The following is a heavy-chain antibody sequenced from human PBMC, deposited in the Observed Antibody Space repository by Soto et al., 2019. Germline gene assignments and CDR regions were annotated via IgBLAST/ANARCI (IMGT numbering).Heavy chain of an antibody. CDR2: IKQDGREK. V-gene: IGHV3-7*04. D-gene: IGHD3-22*01. CDR3: ARCDYYCSGYLPSPYYYYYGMDV. Sequence: SLRSYCPAYGFTFSSHRMSWVRQAPGKGLEWGANIKQDGREKYYVDCVKGRGTISRDNAKNYLYLQKNSVKPEDTAEDHGARCDYYCSGYLPSPYYYYYGMDVWGQVTTVSV. J-gene: IGHJ6*02. CDR1: GFTFSSHR.